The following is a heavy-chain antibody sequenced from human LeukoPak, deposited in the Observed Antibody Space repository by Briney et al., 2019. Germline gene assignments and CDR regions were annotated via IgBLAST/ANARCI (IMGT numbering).Heavy chain of an antibody. CDR2: IYYSGST. D-gene: IGHD3-16*01. V-gene: IGHV4-59*01. Sequence: PSETLSLTCTVSGGSISSYYWSWIRQPPGKGLDWIGYIYYSGSTNYNPSLKSRVTISVDTSKNQFSLKLSSVTAADTAVYYCASHVLYAFDIWGLGTMVTVSS. CDR3: ASHVLYAFDI. J-gene: IGHJ3*02. CDR1: GGSISSYY.